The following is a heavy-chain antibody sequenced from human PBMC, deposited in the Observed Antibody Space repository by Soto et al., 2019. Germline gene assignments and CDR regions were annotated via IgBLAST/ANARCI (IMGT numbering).Heavy chain of an antibody. J-gene: IGHJ6*02. D-gene: IGHD3-10*01. V-gene: IGHV4-61*01. CDR2: IYYSGST. CDR3: ARSPNYYYNGFDL. Sequence: SETLSLTCTVSGGSVSSGTYFWSWIRQSPGKRLEWIAYIYYSGSTNYNPSLKSRATMSVDTSKSQVSLTLTSVTAADATVYYCARSPNYYYNGFDLSGRGTTVPVSS. CDR1: GGSVSSGTYF.